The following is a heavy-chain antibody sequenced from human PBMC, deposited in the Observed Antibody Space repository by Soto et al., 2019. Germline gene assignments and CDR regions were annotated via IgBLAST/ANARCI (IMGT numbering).Heavy chain of an antibody. V-gene: IGHV4-39*01. CDR3: ARLGEHPLYYCDY. CDR2: IYYSGST. CDR1: GGSISSSSYY. D-gene: IGHD1-26*01. Sequence: QLQLQESGPGLVKPSETLSLTCTVSGGSISSSSYYWGWIRQPPGKGLEWIGSIYYSGSTYYNPSLKSRVTIPVDTSKNQFSLKLSSVTAADTAVYYCARLGEHPLYYCDYWGPGTLVTVSS. J-gene: IGHJ4*02.